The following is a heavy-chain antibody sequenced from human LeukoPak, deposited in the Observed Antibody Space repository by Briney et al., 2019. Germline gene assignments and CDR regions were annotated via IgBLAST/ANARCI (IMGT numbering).Heavy chain of an antibody. Sequence: GGSLRLSCVASGFTFSNYCMNWVRQAPGKGLGWVANIKQDGAEIYYVDSVKGRFTISRDNAKNSPYLQMNSLRTEDTAVYYCAREVCYGDCGYLHQWGQGTLVTVSS. J-gene: IGHJ1*01. D-gene: IGHD4-17*01. CDR3: AREVCYGDCGYLHQ. V-gene: IGHV3-7*03. CDR1: GFTFSNYC. CDR2: IKQDGAEI.